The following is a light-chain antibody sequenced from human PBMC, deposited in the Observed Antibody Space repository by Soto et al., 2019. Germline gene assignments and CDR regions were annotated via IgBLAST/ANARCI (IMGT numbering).Light chain of an antibody. J-gene: IGLJ3*02. Sequence: QSVLTQSPSASGTPGQRVTFSCSGSRSNIGRNFAYWYQHVPGTAPRLLIQRNNERPSGVPDRFSGSKSGTSVSLAISGLRSDDEATYYCAAWDDTLDAQVFGGGTKVTVL. CDR3: AAWDDTLDAQV. V-gene: IGLV1-47*01. CDR1: RSNIGRNF. CDR2: RNN.